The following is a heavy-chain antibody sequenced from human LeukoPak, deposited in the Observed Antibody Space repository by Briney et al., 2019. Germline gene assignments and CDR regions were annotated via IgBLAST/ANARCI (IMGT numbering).Heavy chain of an antibody. CDR1: GGSISSYY. Sequence: SETLSLTCTVSGGSISSYYWSWIRQPPGKGLEWIGYIYYSGSTNYNPSLKSRVTIAVDTSKSQFSLKLSSVTAADTAVSYCASYYLHYFDYWGQGTLVTVSS. J-gene: IGHJ4*02. V-gene: IGHV4-59*01. CDR2: IYYSGST. CDR3: ASYYLHYFDY. D-gene: IGHD3-10*01.